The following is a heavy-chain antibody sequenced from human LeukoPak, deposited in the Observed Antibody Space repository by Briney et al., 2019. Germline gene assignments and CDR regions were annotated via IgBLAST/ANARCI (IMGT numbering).Heavy chain of an antibody. J-gene: IGHJ4*02. D-gene: IGHD3-10*01. Sequence: SETLSLTCTVSGGSISSYYWSWIRQPAGKGLEWIGYIYYSGSTNYNPSLKSRVTISVDTSKNQFSLKLSSVTAADTAVYYCAVHMVRGATVFDYWGQGTLVTVSS. CDR3: AVHMVRGATVFDY. V-gene: IGHV4-59*12. CDR1: GGSISSYY. CDR2: IYYSGST.